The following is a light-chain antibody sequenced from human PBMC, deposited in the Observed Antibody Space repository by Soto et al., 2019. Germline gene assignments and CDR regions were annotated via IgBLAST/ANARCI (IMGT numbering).Light chain of an antibody. J-gene: IGKJ4*01. CDR1: QSVNNNY. CDR2: GAS. CDR3: QQYGSSPLT. V-gene: IGKV3-20*01. Sequence: EIVLTQSPGTLSLSPGERATLSCRASQSVNNNYLAWYQQKPGQAPRLLIYGASRRATGIPDRFSGSGSGTDVTLTISRLEPEEFAVYSCQQYGSSPLTFGGGTKVEIK.